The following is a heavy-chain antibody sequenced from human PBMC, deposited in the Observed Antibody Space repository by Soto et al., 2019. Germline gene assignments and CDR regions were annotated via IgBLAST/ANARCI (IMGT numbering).Heavy chain of an antibody. J-gene: IGHJ4*02. CDR1: GFTFSGSG. Sequence: QPGGSLRLSCAASGFTFSGSGIHWVRQASGKGLEWVGRIRTKTNNYATAYAASVKGRFTISRDDSKNMAYLQMSSLKTEDTAVYYCTAMAGIDYWGQGTLVTVSS. CDR2: IRTKTNNYAT. D-gene: IGHD6-19*01. V-gene: IGHV3-73*01. CDR3: TAMAGIDY.